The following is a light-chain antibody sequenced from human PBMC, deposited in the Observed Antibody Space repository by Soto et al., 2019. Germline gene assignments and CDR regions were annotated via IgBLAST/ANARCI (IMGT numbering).Light chain of an antibody. CDR2: DVS. V-gene: IGKV1-5*01. J-gene: IGKJ1*01. CDR3: LQYNNYWT. Sequence: DIQMTQSPSTLSASVGDRVTITCRASQSISTWLAWYQQKPGKAPMLLIFDVSSLESGVPSRFSGGGSGTEFTLTISSLQPDYFATYYCLQYNNYWTFGQGTKVEIK. CDR1: QSISTW.